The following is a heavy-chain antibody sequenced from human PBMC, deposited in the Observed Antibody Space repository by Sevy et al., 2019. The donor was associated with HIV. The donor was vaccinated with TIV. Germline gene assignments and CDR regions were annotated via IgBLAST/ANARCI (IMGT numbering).Heavy chain of an antibody. CDR3: ARERDPNILTLGLDF. D-gene: IGHD3-9*01. V-gene: IGHV4-61*02. J-gene: IGHJ4*02. Sequence: SESLSLTCTVSGDSFSSDTYFWNWIRQPAGKGLEWIGRIHASGSTIYNPSLKSRVTMSVDKSKSQFSLRLSSVTAADSAGYFCARERDPNILTLGLDFWGQGSLVTVSS. CDR2: IHASGST. CDR1: GDSFSSDTYF.